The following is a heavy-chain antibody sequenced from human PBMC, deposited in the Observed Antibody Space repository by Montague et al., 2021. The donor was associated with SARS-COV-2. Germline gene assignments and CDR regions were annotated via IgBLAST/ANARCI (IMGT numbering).Heavy chain of an antibody. CDR2: IWYDGSNQ. CDR1: GFTFSSYT. CDR3: ARSGYSYGIRNAYFDY. J-gene: IGHJ4*02. V-gene: IGHV3-30*04. Sequence: SLRLSCAASGFTFSSYTLNWVRQAPGKGLEWVALIWYDGSNQYYSYSXXVLFPISRYNSKNTLYLQMNSLRPEDTAGYYCARSGYSYGIRNAYFDYWGQGTQVTVSS. D-gene: IGHD5-18*01.